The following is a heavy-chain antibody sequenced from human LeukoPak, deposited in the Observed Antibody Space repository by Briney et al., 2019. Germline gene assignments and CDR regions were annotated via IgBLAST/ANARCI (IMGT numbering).Heavy chain of an antibody. CDR1: GFTFSSYS. V-gene: IGHV3-21*01. D-gene: IGHD6-6*01. CDR3: ARDVYSSSYRYYYYYGMDV. J-gene: IGHJ6*02. CDR2: ISSSSSYI. Sequence: GGSLRLSCAASGFTFSSYSMNWVRQAPGKGLEWVSSISSSSSYIYYADSVKGRFTISRDNAKNSLYLQMNSLRAEDTAVYYCARDVYSSSYRYYYYYGMDVWGQGTMVTVSS.